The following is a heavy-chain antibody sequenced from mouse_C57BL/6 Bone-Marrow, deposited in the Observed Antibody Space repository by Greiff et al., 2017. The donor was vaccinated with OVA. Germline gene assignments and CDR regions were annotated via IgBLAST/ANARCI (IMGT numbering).Heavy chain of an antibody. CDR2: IWSGGST. V-gene: IGHV2-2*01. CDR3: ARGGGIITTVVDYYAMDY. CDR1: GFSLTSYG. Sequence: VQLVESGPGLVQPSQSLSITCTVSGFSLTSYGVHWVRQSPGKGLEWLGVIWSGGSTDFNAAFISRLSISKDNSKSQVFFKMNSLQADDTAIYYCARGGGIITTVVDYYAMDYWGQGTSVTVSS. D-gene: IGHD1-1*01. J-gene: IGHJ4*01.